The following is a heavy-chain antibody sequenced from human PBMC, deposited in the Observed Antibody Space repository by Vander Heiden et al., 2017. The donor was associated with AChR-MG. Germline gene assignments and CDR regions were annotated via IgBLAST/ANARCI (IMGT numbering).Heavy chain of an antibody. CDR3: ARGSSSWYGNAFDI. Sequence: QVQLVESGGGVVQPGRSLRLSCAASGFTFGSYAMHWVRQAPGKGLEWVAVISYDGSNKYYADSVKGRFTISRDNSKNTLYLQMNSLRAEDTAVYYCARGSSSWYGNAFDIWGQGTMVTVSS. CDR2: ISYDGSNK. V-gene: IGHV3-30-3*01. D-gene: IGHD6-13*01. J-gene: IGHJ3*02. CDR1: GFTFGSYA.